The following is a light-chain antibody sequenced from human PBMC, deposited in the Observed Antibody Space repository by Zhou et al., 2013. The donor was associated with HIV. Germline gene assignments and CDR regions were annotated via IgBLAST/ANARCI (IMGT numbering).Light chain of an antibody. CDR3: QLRSDWPL. CDR2: GAS. Sequence: EVLMTQSPGTLSLSPGERATLSCRASHTVTSNYLAWYQHKPGQGPKVLIFGASTRAAGIPARFSGSGSGTDFTLTISSLEPEDFAVYYCQLRSDWPLFGQGTKVEIK. V-gene: IGKV3D-20*02. J-gene: IGKJ1*01. CDR1: HTVTSNY.